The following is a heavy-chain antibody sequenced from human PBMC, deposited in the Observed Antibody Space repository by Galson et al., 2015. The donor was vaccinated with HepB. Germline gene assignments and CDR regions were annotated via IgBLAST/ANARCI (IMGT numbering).Heavy chain of an antibody. J-gene: IGHJ3*01. D-gene: IGHD2-15*01. CDR2: ISSSSATI. Sequence: SLRLSCAASGFIFSAYSINWVRQAPGKGLEWISYISSSSATIYYADSVKGRFTVSRDTGNDSLYLQMNSLRDEDTAVYYCARDGYCSGGRCDSSALDLWGQGTMVTVSS. CDR3: ARDGYCSGGRCDSSALDL. CDR1: GFIFSAYS. V-gene: IGHV3-48*02.